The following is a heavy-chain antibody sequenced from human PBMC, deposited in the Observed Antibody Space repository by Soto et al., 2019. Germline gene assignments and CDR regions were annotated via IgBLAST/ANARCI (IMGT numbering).Heavy chain of an antibody. CDR3: ARHSGSSWIYYYYYGMDV. Sequence: PGESLKISCKGSGYSFTSYWISWVRQMPGKGLEWMGRIDPSDSYTNYSPSFQGHVTISADKSISTAYLQWSSLKASDTAMYYCARHSGSSWIYYYYYGMDVWGQGTTVTVSS. V-gene: IGHV5-10-1*01. J-gene: IGHJ6*02. CDR2: IDPSDSYT. CDR1: GYSFTSYW. D-gene: IGHD6-13*01.